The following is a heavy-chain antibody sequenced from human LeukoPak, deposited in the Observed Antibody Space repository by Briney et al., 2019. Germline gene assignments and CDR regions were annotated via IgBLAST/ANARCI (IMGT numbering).Heavy chain of an antibody. D-gene: IGHD4/OR15-4a*01. Sequence: GRSLRLSCAASGFTFSSYAMHWVRQAPGKGLEWVAVISYDGSNKYYADSVKGRFTISRDNSKNTLYLQMNSLRAEDMAVYYCAKSALQDRSTWCEHYDCWGPGTLVTVSS. CDR2: ISYDGSNK. CDR3: AKSALQDRSTWCEHYDC. V-gene: IGHV3-30-3*01. J-gene: IGHJ4*02. CDR1: GFTFSSYA.